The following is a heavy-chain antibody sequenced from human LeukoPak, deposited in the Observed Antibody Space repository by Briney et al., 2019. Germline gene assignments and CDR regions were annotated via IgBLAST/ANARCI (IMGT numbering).Heavy chain of an antibody. D-gene: IGHD6-25*01. J-gene: IGHJ5*02. CDR3: ARDRGGSSARFDP. Sequence: GGSLRLSCAASGFTFSSYWMSWVRQAPGKGLEWVANIKQDGSEKYYVDSVKGRFTISRDNAKNSLYLQMNSLRAEDTAVYYCARDRGGSSARFDPWGQGTLVTVSS. CDR1: GFTFSSYW. CDR2: IKQDGSEK. V-gene: IGHV3-7*01.